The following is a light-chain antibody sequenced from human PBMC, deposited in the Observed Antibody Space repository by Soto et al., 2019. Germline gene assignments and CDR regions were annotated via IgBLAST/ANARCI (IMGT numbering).Light chain of an antibody. CDR3: QNYNSAPWT. J-gene: IGKJ1*01. CDR1: QDIADY. Sequence: IQTTQSPSSLSASVGDRVTITCRASQDIADYLAWYQQKPGQVPNLLIYAASTLQSGVPSRFSGSGSGTDFTLTITGLQPEDVATYYCQNYNSAPWTFGQGTKVEIK. V-gene: IGKV1-27*01. CDR2: AAS.